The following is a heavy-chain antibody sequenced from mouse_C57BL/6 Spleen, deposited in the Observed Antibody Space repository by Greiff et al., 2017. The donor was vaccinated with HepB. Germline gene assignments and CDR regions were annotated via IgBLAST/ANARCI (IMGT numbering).Heavy chain of an antibody. Sequence: QVQLKQPGAELVKPGASVKLSCKASGYTFTSYWMQWVKQRPGQGLEWIGEIDPSDSYTNYNQKFKGKATLTVDTSSSTAYMQLSSLTSEDSAVYYCARSYGSSSAWFACWGQGTLVTVSA. J-gene: IGHJ3*01. CDR1: GYTFTSYW. CDR2: IDPSDSYT. CDR3: ARSYGSSSAWFAC. D-gene: IGHD1-1*01. V-gene: IGHV1-50*01.